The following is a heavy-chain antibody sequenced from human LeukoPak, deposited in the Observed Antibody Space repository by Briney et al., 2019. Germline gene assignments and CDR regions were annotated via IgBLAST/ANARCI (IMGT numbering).Heavy chain of an antibody. CDR2: FSGSGGST. J-gene: IGHJ4*02. V-gene: IGHV3-23*01. CDR3: ATDKLGGSGSLDY. D-gene: IGHD3-10*01. Sequence: GGSLRLSCAASGFTFSTYGMSWVRQAPGKGLEWVSTFSGSGGSTYYADSVKGRLTISRDTSKNTLYLQTNSLRAEDTAVYYCATDKLGGSGSLDYWGQGTLVTVSS. CDR1: GFTFSTYG.